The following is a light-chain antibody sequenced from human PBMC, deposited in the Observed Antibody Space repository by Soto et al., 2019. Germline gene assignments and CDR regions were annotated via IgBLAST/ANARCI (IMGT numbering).Light chain of an antibody. CDR3: HQYGTSPFT. V-gene: IGKV3-20*01. J-gene: IGKJ3*01. CDR2: GAS. CDR1: QSVSNNY. Sequence: EIVLTQSPGTLSLSPGERATLSCRASQSVSNNYLAWYQQKPGQAPRLLISGASNRATGIPDRFSGSGSGTDFTLASSRLEPEDFAVYYCHQYGTSPFTFGPGTKVDLK.